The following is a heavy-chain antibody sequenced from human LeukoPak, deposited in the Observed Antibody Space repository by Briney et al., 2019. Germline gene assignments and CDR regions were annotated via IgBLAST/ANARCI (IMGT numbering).Heavy chain of an antibody. V-gene: IGHV4-30-2*01. D-gene: IGHD5-18*01. CDR3: ARASGYSYESFDY. CDR2: IYHSGST. Sequence: SETLSLTCAVSGVSISSGGYSWSWIRQPPGKGLEWIGYIYHSGSTYYNPSLKSRVTISVDRSKNQFSLKLSSVTAADTAVYYCARASGYSYESFDYWGQGTLVTVSS. J-gene: IGHJ4*02. CDR1: GVSISSGGYS.